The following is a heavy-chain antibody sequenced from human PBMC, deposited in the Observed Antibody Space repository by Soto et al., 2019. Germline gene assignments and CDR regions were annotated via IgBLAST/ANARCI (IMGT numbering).Heavy chain of an antibody. Sequence: ASVKVSCKASGYTFTSYDINWVRQATGQGLEWMGWMNPNSGNTGYAQKFQGRVTMTRNTSISTAYMELGSLTSEDTAVYYCARVISSSSYEMNWFGPWGQGTQVTVSS. J-gene: IGHJ5*02. V-gene: IGHV1-8*01. CDR1: GYTFTSYD. CDR3: ARVISSSSYEMNWFGP. D-gene: IGHD6-6*01. CDR2: MNPNSGNT.